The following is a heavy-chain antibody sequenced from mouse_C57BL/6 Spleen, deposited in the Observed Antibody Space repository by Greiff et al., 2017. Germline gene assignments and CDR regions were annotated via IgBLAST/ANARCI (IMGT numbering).Heavy chain of an antibody. Sequence: VQLQQSGAELVRPGTSVKVSCKASGYAFTNYLIEWVKQRPGQGLEWIGVINPGSGGTNYNEKFKGKATLTADKSSSTAYMQLSSLTSEDSAVYFCARWGNTTEVDLFGYWGQGTTLTVSS. V-gene: IGHV1-54*01. CDR1: GYAFTNYL. D-gene: IGHD1-1*01. CDR2: INPGSGGT. CDR3: ARWGNTTEVDLFGY. J-gene: IGHJ2*01.